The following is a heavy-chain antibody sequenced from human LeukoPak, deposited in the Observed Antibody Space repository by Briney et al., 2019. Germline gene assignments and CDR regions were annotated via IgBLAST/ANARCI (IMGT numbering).Heavy chain of an antibody. V-gene: IGHV3-23*01. CDR2: ISGSGGST. J-gene: IGHJ4*02. CDR3: ARDVCSGGSCYSFDY. CDR1: GFTFSSYA. Sequence: PGGSLRLSCAASGFTFSSYAMSWVRQAPGKGLEWVSGISGSGGSTYYADSVKGRFTISRDNSRNTLYLQMNSLRAEDTAVYYCARDVCSGGSCYSFDYWGQGTLVTVSS. D-gene: IGHD2-15*01.